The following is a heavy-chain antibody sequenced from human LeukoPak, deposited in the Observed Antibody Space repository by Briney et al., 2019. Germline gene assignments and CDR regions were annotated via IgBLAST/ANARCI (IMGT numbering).Heavy chain of an antibody. Sequence: GGSLRLSCAASGFTFSNYAMHWVRQAPGKGLEWVAVISYDGSNKYYADSVKGRFTISRDNSKNTLYLQMNSLRAEDTAVYYCALGASLDYWGQGTLVTVSS. V-gene: IGHV3-30*04. CDR1: GFTFSNYA. CDR3: ALGASLDY. J-gene: IGHJ4*02. CDR2: ISYDGSNK. D-gene: IGHD1-26*01.